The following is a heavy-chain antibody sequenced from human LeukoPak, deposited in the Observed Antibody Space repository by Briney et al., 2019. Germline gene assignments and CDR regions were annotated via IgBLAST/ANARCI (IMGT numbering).Heavy chain of an antibody. CDR2: IYYSGST. Sequence: PSETLSLTCTVSGGSISSSSYYWGWIRQPPGKGLERIGSIYYSGSTYYTPSLKSRVTISVDTSKNQFSLKLSSVTAADTAVYYCARHEISYRWEIDPWGQGTLVTVSS. J-gene: IGHJ5*02. CDR3: ARHEISYRWEIDP. D-gene: IGHD3-16*02. V-gene: IGHV4-39*01. CDR1: GGSISSSSYY.